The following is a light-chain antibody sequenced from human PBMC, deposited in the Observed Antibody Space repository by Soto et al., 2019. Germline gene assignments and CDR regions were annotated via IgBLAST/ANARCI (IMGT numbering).Light chain of an antibody. CDR3: QQYNSYSRGT. V-gene: IGKV1-5*03. CDR1: QNINNW. Sequence: DIQMTQSPSTLPASVGDRVTITCRASQNINNWLAWYQQKPGKVPKLLIYTASILESGVPSRFSGSGSGTEFTLTISCLQPDDFATYYCQQYNSYSRGTFGQGTKVEIK. J-gene: IGKJ1*01. CDR2: TAS.